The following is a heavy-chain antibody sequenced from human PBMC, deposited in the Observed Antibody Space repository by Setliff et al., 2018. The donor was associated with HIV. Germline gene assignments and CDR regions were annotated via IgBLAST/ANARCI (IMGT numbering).Heavy chain of an antibody. CDR2: TKYDGSEN. CDR1: GFNFDDSA. J-gene: IGHJ4*02. D-gene: IGHD3-22*01. CDR3: ARAYNVYDYRFDSSGYDY. V-gene: IGHV3-7*03. Sequence: GGSLRLSCAASGFNFDDSAMSWVRQAPGKGLEWVSNTKYDGSENYYVDSVKGRFIASTDNAKNSLFLQMNSLKAEDTAVYYCARAYNVYDYRFDSSGYDYWGQGTLVTVSS.